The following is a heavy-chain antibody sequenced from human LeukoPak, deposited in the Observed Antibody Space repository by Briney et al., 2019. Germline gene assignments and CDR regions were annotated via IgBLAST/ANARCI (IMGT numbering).Heavy chain of an antibody. Sequence: GGSLRLSCAASGFTFSSYSMNWVRQAPGKGLEWVSYISSSSSTIYYADSVKGRFTISRDNSKNTLYLQMNSLRAEDTAVYYCAEDREGYYYGSGSYYNQNYWGQGTLVTVSS. V-gene: IGHV3-48*01. CDR1: GFTFSSYS. CDR2: ISSSSSTI. CDR3: AEDREGYYYGSGSYYNQNY. D-gene: IGHD3-10*01. J-gene: IGHJ4*02.